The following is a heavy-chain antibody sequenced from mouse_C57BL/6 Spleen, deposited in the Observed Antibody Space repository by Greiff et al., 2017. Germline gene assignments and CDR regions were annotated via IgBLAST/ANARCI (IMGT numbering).Heavy chain of an antibody. D-gene: IGHD2-9*01. CDR1: GYTFTSYW. Sequence: QVQLQQPGAELVKPGASVKMSCKASGYTFTSYWITWVQQRPGQGLEWIGDIYPGSGSTNYNEQFKSKATLTVDTSSSTAYLQLSSLTSEDSAVYYCARPTMVTTTVYYAMDYWGQGTSVTVSS. CDR3: ARPTMVTTTVYYAMDY. CDR2: IYPGSGST. J-gene: IGHJ4*01. V-gene: IGHV1-55*01.